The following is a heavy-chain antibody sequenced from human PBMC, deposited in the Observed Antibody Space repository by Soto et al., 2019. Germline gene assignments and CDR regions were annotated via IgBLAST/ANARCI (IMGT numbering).Heavy chain of an antibody. J-gene: IGHJ4*02. Sequence: QVQLVQSGAEVKKPGASVKVSCKASGYTFTSYGISWVRQAPGQGLEWMGWISAYNGNTNYAQKLQGRVTMTTDTSMSTAYVELRSLRSDDTAVYYCARDSSDCGGDCYHDYWGQGTLVTVSS. CDR2: ISAYNGNT. D-gene: IGHD2-21*02. CDR3: ARDSSDCGGDCYHDY. V-gene: IGHV1-18*01. CDR1: GYTFTSYG.